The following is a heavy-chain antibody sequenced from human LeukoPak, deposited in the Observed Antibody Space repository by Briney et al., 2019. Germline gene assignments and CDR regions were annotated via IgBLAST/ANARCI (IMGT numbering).Heavy chain of an antibody. CDR2: IRYDGSNK. CDR1: GFTFSSYG. D-gene: IGHD6-13*01. CDR3: AKNRHSSSFYCFDY. J-gene: IGHJ4*02. Sequence: GGSLRLSCAASGFTFSSYGMHWVRQAPGKGLEWVTFIRYDGSNKYYADSVKGRFTVSRDNSKNTLYLQMNSLRAEDTAVYYCAKNRHSSSFYCFDYWGQGSLVTVSS. V-gene: IGHV3-30*02.